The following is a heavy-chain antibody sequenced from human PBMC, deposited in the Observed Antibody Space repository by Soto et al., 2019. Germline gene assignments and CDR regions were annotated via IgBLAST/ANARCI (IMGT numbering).Heavy chain of an antibody. CDR2: IYSGGST. CDR3: ARDGGDVLVPAAMQDYYYGMDV. V-gene: IGHV3-66*01. D-gene: IGHD2-2*01. CDR1: GFTVSSNY. Sequence: EVQLVESGGGLVQPGGSLRLSCAASGFTVSSNYMSWVRQAPGKGLEWVSVIYSGGSTYYADSVKGRFTISRDNSKNTXYXQMXSLRAEETAVYYCARDGGDVLVPAAMQDYYYGMDVWGQGTTVTVSS. J-gene: IGHJ6*02.